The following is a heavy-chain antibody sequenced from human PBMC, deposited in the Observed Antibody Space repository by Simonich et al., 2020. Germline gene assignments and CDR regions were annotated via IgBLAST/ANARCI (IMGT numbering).Heavy chain of an antibody. Sequence: QLQLQESGPGLVKPSETLSLTCTVSGGSISSSSYYWGWIRQTPGKGLEWIGSIYYSGSTYYNPSLKSRVTISGDTSKNQFSLKLSSVTAADTAVYYCARQRVLMVYAIDYWGQGTLVTVSS. CDR3: ARQRVLMVYAIDY. D-gene: IGHD2-8*01. V-gene: IGHV4-39*01. J-gene: IGHJ4*02. CDR1: GGSISSSSYY. CDR2: IYYSGST.